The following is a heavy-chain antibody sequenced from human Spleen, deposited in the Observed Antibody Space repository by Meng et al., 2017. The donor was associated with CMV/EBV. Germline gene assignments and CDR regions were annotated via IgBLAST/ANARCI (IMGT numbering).Heavy chain of an antibody. D-gene: IGHD4-11*01. V-gene: IGHV4-59*01. CDR3: ARDNPGLQYVWFDP. CDR1: GGSITDYY. CDR2: IYYTGST. J-gene: IGHJ5*02. Sequence: SETLSLTCTFSGGSITDYYWSWIRQPPGKGLEWIGYIYYTGSTKYNPSLKSRVTILVDTSKNQVSLRLSSVTAADTAIYYCARDNPGLQYVWFDPWGQGTLVTVS.